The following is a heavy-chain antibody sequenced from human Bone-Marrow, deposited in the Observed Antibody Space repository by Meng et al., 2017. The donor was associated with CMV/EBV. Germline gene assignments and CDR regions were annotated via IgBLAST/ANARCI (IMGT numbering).Heavy chain of an antibody. CDR1: GYTFTSYY. J-gene: IGHJ4*02. Sequence: ASVKVSCKASGYTFTSYYMHWVRQAPGQGLEWMGIINPSGGSTSYAQKFQGRVTMTRDTSTSTVYMELSSLRSEDTAVYYCARGYTIFGVVMLGYFDYWGQGTLVTVPQ. V-gene: IGHV1-46*01. CDR3: ARGYTIFGVVMLGYFDY. CDR2: INPSGGST. D-gene: IGHD3-3*01.